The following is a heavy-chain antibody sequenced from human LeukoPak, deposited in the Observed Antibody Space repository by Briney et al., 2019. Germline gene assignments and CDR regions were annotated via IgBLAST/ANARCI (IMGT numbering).Heavy chain of an antibody. CDR3: AREYCSGGSCYFDY. CDR2: INAYNGNT. D-gene: IGHD2-15*01. CDR1: GYTFSSYG. V-gene: IGHV1-18*01. J-gene: IGHJ4*02. Sequence: GASVQVSCKASGYTFSSYGISWVRQAPGQGLEWVGWINAYNGNTHYAQKLQGRVTVTTDTSTSTAYMELRSLRSDDTAVYYCAREYCSGGSCYFDYWGQGTQVTVSS.